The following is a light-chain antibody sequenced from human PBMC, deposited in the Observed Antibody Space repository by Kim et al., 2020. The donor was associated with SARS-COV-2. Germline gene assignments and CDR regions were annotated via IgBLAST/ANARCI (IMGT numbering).Light chain of an antibody. CDR3: EAWDDSLNGPV. Sequence: QSVLTQPPSASGTPGQRVTISCSGSTSNIGSNTVNWYQQLPGTAPRLLIHTDNQRPSGVTARFSGSKSGTSASLAISGLESEDESDYYCEAWDDSLNGPVFGGGTQLTVL. CDR2: TDN. V-gene: IGLV1-44*01. J-gene: IGLJ3*02. CDR1: TSNIGSNT.